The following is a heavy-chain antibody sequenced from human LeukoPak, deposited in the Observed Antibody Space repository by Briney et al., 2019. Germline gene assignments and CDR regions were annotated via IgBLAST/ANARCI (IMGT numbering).Heavy chain of an antibody. V-gene: IGHV3-74*01. CDR3: VQSSPRSGSFDY. D-gene: IGHD3-10*01. J-gene: IGHJ4*02. CDR2: INSDGSST. Sequence: GGSLGLSCAASGFTFSSYWMHWVRQAPGKGVVWVSRINSDGSSTSYADSVKGRFTISRDNAKNTLYLQMNSLRAEDTAVYYCVQSSPRSGSFDYWGQGTLVTVSS. CDR1: GFTFSSYW.